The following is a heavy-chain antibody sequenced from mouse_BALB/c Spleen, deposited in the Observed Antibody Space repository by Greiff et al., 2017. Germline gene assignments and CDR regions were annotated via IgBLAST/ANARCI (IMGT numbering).Heavy chain of an antibody. CDR2: INPSNGGT. CDR1: GYTFTSYW. V-gene: IGHV1-53*01. CDR3: ARRGGYFDV. J-gene: IGHJ1*01. Sequence: QVQLKESGAELVRPGVSVKLSCKASGYTFTSYWMHWIKQRPEQGLERIGEINPSNGGTNYNEKFKSKATLTVDNSSSTAYMELRSLTSEDSAVYYCARRGGYFDVWGAGTTVTVSS.